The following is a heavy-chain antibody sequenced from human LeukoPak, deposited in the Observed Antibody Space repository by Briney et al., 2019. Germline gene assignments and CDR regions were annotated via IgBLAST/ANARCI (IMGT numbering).Heavy chain of an antibody. CDR2: IYYSGST. CDR3: ARLLHYDSSGYLGYYFDY. Sequence: AETLSLTCTVSGGSISSYYWSWLRQPPGKGLEWVGYIYYSGSTKYNPSLESRVTISVDTSKNHFSLKLSSVAAADTAGYYCARLLHYDSSGYLGYYFDYWGQGTLVTVSS. CDR1: GGSISSYY. V-gene: IGHV4-59*08. D-gene: IGHD3-22*01. J-gene: IGHJ4*02.